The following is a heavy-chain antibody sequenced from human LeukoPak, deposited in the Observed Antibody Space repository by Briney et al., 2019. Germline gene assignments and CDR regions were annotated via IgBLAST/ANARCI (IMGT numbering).Heavy chain of an antibody. Sequence: PGGSLRLSCVASGFTFSSYWMSWVRQAPGEGLEWVAHIKQDGIEIYYVDSVKGRFTISRDNAKNPLYLQMNNRRAEDTAAYYCASGKTTVTPGNLDYWGQGTLVTVSS. CDR3: ASGKTTVTPGNLDY. D-gene: IGHD4-17*01. J-gene: IGHJ4*02. V-gene: IGHV3-7*01. CDR1: GFTFSSYW. CDR2: IKQDGIEI.